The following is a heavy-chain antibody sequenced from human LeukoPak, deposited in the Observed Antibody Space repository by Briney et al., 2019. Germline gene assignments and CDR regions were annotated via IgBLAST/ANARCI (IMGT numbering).Heavy chain of an antibody. CDR1: GFSVRSNY. CDR2: LHTGGNT. Sequence: GGSLRLSCAASGFSVRSNYMNWVRQAPGKGLEWVSVLHTGGNTYYADSVKGRFTTSRDNSKNTLYLQMNSLRAEDTAVYYCARHHEGNNYLSWGQGTLVTVSS. D-gene: IGHD3-10*01. V-gene: IGHV3-53*01. CDR3: ARHHEGNNYLS. J-gene: IGHJ5*02.